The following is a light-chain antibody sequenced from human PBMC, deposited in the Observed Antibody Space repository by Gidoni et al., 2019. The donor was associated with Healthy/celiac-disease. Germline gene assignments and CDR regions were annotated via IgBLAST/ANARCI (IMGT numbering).Light chain of an antibody. J-gene: IGLJ1*01. CDR1: SSDVGGYNY. CDR3: SSYTSSSTLYV. V-gene: IGLV2-14*01. Sequence: QSALTQPAPVSGSPGQSITISCTGTSSDVGGYNYVSWYQQHPGKAPKLMIYYVSNRPSGVSNRFSGSKSGNTASLTISGLQAEDEADYYCSSYTSSSTLYVFGTGTKVTVL. CDR2: YVS.